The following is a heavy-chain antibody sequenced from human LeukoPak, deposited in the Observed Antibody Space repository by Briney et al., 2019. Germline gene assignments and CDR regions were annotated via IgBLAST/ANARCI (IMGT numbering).Heavy chain of an antibody. J-gene: IGHJ6*02. CDR2: ISSSSYI. D-gene: IGHD3-3*01. Sequence: SGGSLRLSCAASGFTFSSYSMNWVRQAPGEGLEWVSSISSSSYIYYADSVKGRFTISRDNAKNSLYLQMNSLRAEDTALYYCARAIFGVAKNKRGMDVWGQGTTVTVSS. CDR1: GFTFSSYS. V-gene: IGHV3-21*01. CDR3: ARAIFGVAKNKRGMDV.